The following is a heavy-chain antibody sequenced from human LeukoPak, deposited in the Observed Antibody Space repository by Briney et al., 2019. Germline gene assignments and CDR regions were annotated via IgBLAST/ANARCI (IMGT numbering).Heavy chain of an antibody. D-gene: IGHD2-15*01. CDR3: ARLFMYCSGGSCYPDY. J-gene: IGHJ4*02. CDR2: IYPGDSDT. CDR1: GYSFISYW. Sequence: GESLKISCKGSGYSFISYWIGWVRQMPGKGLEWMGIIYPGDSDTRYSPSFQGQVTISADKSISTAYLQWSSLKASDTAMYYCARLFMYCSGGSCYPDYWGQGTLVTVSS. V-gene: IGHV5-51*01.